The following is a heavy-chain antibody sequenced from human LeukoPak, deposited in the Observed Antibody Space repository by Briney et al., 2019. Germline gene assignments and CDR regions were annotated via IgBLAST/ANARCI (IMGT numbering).Heavy chain of an antibody. CDR2: INPNSGGT. CDR1: GYTFTGYY. CDR3: ARGIGYYGSGSYGY. J-gene: IGHJ4*02. Sequence: GASVKVSCKASGYTFTGYYMHWVRQAPGQGLEWMGWINPNSGGTNYAQKFQGRVTMTRDTSISTAYMELSRLRSGDTAVYYCARGIGYYGSGSYGYWGQGTLVTVSS. D-gene: IGHD3-10*01. V-gene: IGHV1-2*02.